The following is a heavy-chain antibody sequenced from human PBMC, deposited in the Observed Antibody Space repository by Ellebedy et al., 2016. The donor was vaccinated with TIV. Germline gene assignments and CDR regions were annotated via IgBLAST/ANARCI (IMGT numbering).Heavy chain of an antibody. CDR3: AKVRSPDLYNNNDGMDV. CDR1: GFTFSSYW. D-gene: IGHD3-10*01. J-gene: IGHJ6*02. V-gene: IGHV3-74*01. Sequence: GESLKISXAASGFTFSSYWMHWVRQAPGKGLVWVSRINSDGSSTSYADSVKGRFTISRDNAKNTLYLQMNSLRVEDTAVYYCAKVRSPDLYNNNDGMDVWGQGTTVTVSS. CDR2: INSDGSST.